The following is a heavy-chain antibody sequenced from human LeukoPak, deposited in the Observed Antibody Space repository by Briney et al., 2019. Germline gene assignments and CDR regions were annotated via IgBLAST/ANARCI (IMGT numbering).Heavy chain of an antibody. CDR1: GFTFSSHW. V-gene: IGHV3-7*01. J-gene: IGHJ4*02. CDR3: ARVLPGYFDY. CDR2: IKEDGGDK. Sequence: GGSLRLSCAASGFTFSSHWMSWLRQTPGKGLEWVANIKEDGGDKYYADSVKGRFTISRDNAKNSVYLQMNSLRAEDTAVYYCARVLPGYFDYWGQGTLVTVSS.